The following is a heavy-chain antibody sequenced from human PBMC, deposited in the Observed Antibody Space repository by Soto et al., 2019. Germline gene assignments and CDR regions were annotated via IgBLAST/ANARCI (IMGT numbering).Heavy chain of an antibody. CDR1: GFSIRDYY. CDR2: ISQSYSYT. CDR3: AREGALKPFSS. Sequence: SGGSLRLSCAASGFSIRDYYMNWIRQAPGKGLEWLAYISQSYSYTNYADSVKGRFTISRDNANDSVYLQMNSLRVEDTAVYYCAREGALKPFSSWGQGALVTVSS. V-gene: IGHV3-11*06. J-gene: IGHJ5*02.